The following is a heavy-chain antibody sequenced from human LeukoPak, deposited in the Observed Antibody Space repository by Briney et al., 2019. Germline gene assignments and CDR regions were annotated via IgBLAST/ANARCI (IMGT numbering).Heavy chain of an antibody. D-gene: IGHD3-16*02. J-gene: IGHJ1*01. CDR1: GFTFSNYG. Sequence: GGSLRLSCAASGFTFSNYGMHWVRQAPGKGLEWVAVIWYDGSNKYYADSVRGRFTISRDNSKNTLYLQMNSLRAEDTAVYYCARDSFRSAEYFQHWGQGTLVTVSS. V-gene: IGHV3-33*01. CDR3: ARDSFRSAEYFQH. CDR2: IWYDGSNK.